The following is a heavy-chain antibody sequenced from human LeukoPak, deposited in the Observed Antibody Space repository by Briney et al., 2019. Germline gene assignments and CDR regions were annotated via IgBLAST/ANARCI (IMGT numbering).Heavy chain of an antibody. Sequence: SETLSLTCTVSGGSISSYYWNWIRQPPGKGLEWIGYIYYSGSTNYNPSLKSRVTISVDTSKNQFPLKLSSVTAADTAVYYCARGSGGYLSLGVDYWGQGTLVTVSS. J-gene: IGHJ4*02. CDR2: IYYSGST. D-gene: IGHD3-22*01. CDR1: GGSISSYY. CDR3: ARGSGGYLSLGVDY. V-gene: IGHV4-59*01.